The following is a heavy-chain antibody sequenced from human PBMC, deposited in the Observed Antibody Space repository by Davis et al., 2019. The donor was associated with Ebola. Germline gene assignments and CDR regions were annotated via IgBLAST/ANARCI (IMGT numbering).Heavy chain of an antibody. CDR2: IYYSGST. J-gene: IGHJ4*02. Sequence: MPGGSLRLSCTVSGGSISSYYWSWIRQPPGKGLEWIGYIYYSGSTNYNPSLKSRVTISVDTSKNQFSLKLSSVTAADTAVYYCASGQLWLQGLDYWGQGTLVTVSS. CDR1: GGSISSYY. V-gene: IGHV4-59*01. D-gene: IGHD5-18*01. CDR3: ASGQLWLQGLDY.